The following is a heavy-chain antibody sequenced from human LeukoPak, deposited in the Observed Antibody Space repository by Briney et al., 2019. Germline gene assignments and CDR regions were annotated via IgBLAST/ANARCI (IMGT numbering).Heavy chain of an antibody. Sequence: GGSLRLSCAASGFTFSRYWMHWVRQAPGKGLVWVSRVHSDGSSTYYADSVKGRFTISRDNAKNTLYLQMNSLRAEDTAVYYCSRGGLGYSYVYWGQGTLVTVSS. D-gene: IGHD5-18*01. J-gene: IGHJ4*02. V-gene: IGHV3-74*01. CDR1: GFTFSRYW. CDR2: VHSDGSST. CDR3: SRGGLGYSYVY.